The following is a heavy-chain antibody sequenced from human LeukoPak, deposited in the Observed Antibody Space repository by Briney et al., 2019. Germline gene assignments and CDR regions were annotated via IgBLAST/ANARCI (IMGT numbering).Heavy chain of an antibody. V-gene: IGHV4-61*02. CDR3: ASSLAGYCGGDCYEYYFDY. J-gene: IGHJ4*02. CDR1: GGSISSGSYY. Sequence: SETLSLTCTVSGGSISSGSYYWSWIRQPAGKGLEWIGRIYTSGSTNYNPSLKSRVTISVDTSKNQFSLKLSSVTAADTAVYYCASSLAGYCGGDCYEYYFDYWGQGTLVTVSS. CDR2: IYTSGST. D-gene: IGHD2-21*02.